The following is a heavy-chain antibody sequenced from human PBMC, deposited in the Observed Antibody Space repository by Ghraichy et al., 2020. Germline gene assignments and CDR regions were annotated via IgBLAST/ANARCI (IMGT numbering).Heavy chain of an antibody. V-gene: IGHV4-34*01. CDR1: GGSFSGYY. J-gene: IGHJ4*02. Sequence: SETLSLTCAVYGGSFSGYYWSWIRQPPGKGLEWIGEINHSGSTNYNPSLKSRVTISVDTSKNQFSLKLSSVTAPDTAVYYCARSYYYGSGSYYNARGSYIAYWGQGTLVTVSS. CDR2: INHSGST. D-gene: IGHD3-10*01. CDR3: ARSYYYGSGSYYNARGSYIAY.